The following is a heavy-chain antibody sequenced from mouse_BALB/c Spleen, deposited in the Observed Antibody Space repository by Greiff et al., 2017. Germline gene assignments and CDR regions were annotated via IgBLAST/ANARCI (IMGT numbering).Heavy chain of an antibody. CDR1: GFTFSSYT. V-gene: IGHV5-6-4*01. J-gene: IGHJ3*01. D-gene: IGHD3-2*01. CDR3: TRETARATPFAY. Sequence: EVQGVESGGGLVKPGGSLKLSCAASGFTFSSYTMSWVRQTPEKRLEWVATISSGGSYTYYPDSVKGRFTISRDNAKNTLYLQMSSLKSEDTAMYYCTRETARATPFAYWGQGTLVTVSA. CDR2: ISSGGSYT.